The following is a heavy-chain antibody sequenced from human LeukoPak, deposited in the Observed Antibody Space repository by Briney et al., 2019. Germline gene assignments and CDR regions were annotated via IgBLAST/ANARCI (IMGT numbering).Heavy chain of an antibody. D-gene: IGHD6-19*01. CDR3: AKSGSGWYYFDY. J-gene: IGHJ4*02. CDR2: ISGSDGST. Sequence: PGGSLRLSCAASGFTFSSYAMSWVRQAPGKGLEWVSAISGSDGSTYYADSVKGRFTISRDNSKNTLYLQMNSLRAEDTAVYYCAKSGSGWYYFDYWGQGTLVTVSS. CDR1: GFTFSSYA. V-gene: IGHV3-23*01.